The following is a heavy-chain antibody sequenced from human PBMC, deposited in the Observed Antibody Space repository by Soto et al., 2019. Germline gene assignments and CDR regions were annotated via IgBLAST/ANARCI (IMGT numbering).Heavy chain of an antibody. D-gene: IGHD6-19*01. CDR1: GGSISSTSHY. J-gene: IGHJ4*02. CDR2: IYHSGST. CDR3: ARQAGWLIEY. V-gene: IGHV4-39*01. Sequence: PSETLSLTCTVSGGSISSTSHYWAWIRQPPGKGLECIGSIYHSGSTYYNPSLKSRATISVDTSKNQFSLQLTSLTAADTAVYYCARQAGWLIEYWGQGAMVTVSS.